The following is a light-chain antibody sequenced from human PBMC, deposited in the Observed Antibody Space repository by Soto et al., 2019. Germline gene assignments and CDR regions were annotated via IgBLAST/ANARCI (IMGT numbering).Light chain of an antibody. CDR1: QSVSSSY. Sequence: EIVLTQSPGTLSLSPGERATLSCRASQSVSSSYLAWYQQKPGQAPRPLNYGASSSAIGIPARFSGSGSGTDFTLTISRLEPEDFAVYYCQQYGSSPWTFGQGTKVEIK. V-gene: IGKV3-20*01. CDR3: QQYGSSPWT. CDR2: GAS. J-gene: IGKJ1*01.